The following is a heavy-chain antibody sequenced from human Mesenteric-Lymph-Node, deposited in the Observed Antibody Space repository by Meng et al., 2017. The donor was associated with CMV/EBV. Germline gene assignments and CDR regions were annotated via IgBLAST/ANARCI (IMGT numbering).Heavy chain of an antibody. Sequence: GGSLRLSCAASGFTFDDYAMHWVRQAPGKGLEWVSGISWDSGSTGYADSVKGRFTISRDSAKNSLYLEMNSLRPEDTALYYCAKDSATEVVFGAFFGNWGRGTLVTVSS. CDR2: ISWDSGST. V-gene: IGHV3-9*01. CDR3: AKDSATEVVFGAFFGN. J-gene: IGHJ4*02. D-gene: IGHD3-16*01. CDR1: GFTFDDYA.